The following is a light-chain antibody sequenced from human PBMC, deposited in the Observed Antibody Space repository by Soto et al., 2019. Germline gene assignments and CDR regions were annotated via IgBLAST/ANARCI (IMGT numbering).Light chain of an antibody. CDR2: NAA. CDR3: QQYGRSPWT. CDR1: QSFGGNS. Sequence: EIVLTQSPGTLSFSPGERATLSCRASQSFGGNSLAWYQQRPGQAPRLLIYNAAYRAAGIPDRFSGGGSGTDFPLSISRLEPEDFAVYHCQQYGRSPWTFGQGTKVEIK. V-gene: IGKV3-20*01. J-gene: IGKJ1*01.